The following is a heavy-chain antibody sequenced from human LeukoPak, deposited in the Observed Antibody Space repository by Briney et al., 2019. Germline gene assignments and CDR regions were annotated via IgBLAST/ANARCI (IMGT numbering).Heavy chain of an antibody. Sequence: GGTLRLSCGVSGFTFNSNSRKCVGQAPGRGLEGVSYISCSGSTKDYTDSVKGRFTISRDNAKNLLFLEMNSLRDEDTAVYYCARDKRQRSGPKRYFDYWGQGTLVTVSS. CDR2: ISCSGSTK. CDR1: GFTFNSNS. V-gene: IGHV3-48*02. CDR3: ARDKRQRSGPKRYFDY. J-gene: IGHJ4*02. D-gene: IGHD3-10*01.